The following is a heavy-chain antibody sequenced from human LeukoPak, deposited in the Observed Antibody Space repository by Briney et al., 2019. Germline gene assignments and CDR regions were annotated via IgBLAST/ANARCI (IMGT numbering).Heavy chain of an antibody. D-gene: IGHD2-2*02. CDR2: ISSSSSYI. Sequence: GGSLRLSCAASGFTFSSCSMNWVRQAPGKGLEWVSSISSSSSYIYYADSVKGRFTISRDNAKNSLYLQMNSLRAEDMAVYYCARVRTYTGFDPWGQGTLVTVSS. V-gene: IGHV3-21*01. CDR3: ARVRTYTGFDP. CDR1: GFTFSSCS. J-gene: IGHJ5*02.